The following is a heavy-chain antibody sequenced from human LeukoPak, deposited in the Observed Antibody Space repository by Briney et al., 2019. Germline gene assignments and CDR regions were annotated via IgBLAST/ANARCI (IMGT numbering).Heavy chain of an antibody. J-gene: IGHJ4*02. V-gene: IGHV3-23*01. CDR2: ISGSGGST. CDR1: GFTFSSYA. CDR3: AKDQCSSTSCYT. Sequence: GGSLRLSCAASGFTFSSYAMSWVRQAPGKGLEWVSAISGSGGSTYYADSVKGRFTISRDNSKDTLYLQMNSLRAEDTAVYYCAKDQCSSTSCYTWGQGTLVTVSS. D-gene: IGHD2-2*02.